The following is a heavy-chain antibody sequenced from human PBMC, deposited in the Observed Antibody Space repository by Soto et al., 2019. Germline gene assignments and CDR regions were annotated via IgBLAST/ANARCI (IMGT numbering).Heavy chain of an antibody. CDR2: ITSHSVYI. D-gene: IGHD3-10*01. Sequence: KTGGSLRLSCEASGFAFDVHSMNWVRQVPGRGLEWVASITSHSVYIWYADSVKGRFTISRDNSKNTLYLQMNRLRADDTAVYYCARDAISMVRGTNNWFDPWGQGTLVTVSS. V-gene: IGHV3-21*04. CDR1: GFAFDVHS. J-gene: IGHJ5*02. CDR3: ARDAISMVRGTNNWFDP.